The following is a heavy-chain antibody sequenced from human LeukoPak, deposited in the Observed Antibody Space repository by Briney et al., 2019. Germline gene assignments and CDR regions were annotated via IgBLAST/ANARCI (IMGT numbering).Heavy chain of an antibody. V-gene: IGHV3-21*01. D-gene: IGHD5-12*01. CDR1: GFTFSIYN. J-gene: IGHJ6*03. CDR2: ITSTSRYI. Sequence: PGGSLRLSCAASGFTFSIYNMNWVRQAPGKGLEWVSSITSTSRYIYYGDSVKGRFTISRDNAKNSLYLQMNSLRAEDTAVYYCARDQGSGYDLVPCYDYYMDVWGKGTTVTVSS. CDR3: ARDQGSGYDLVPCYDYYMDV.